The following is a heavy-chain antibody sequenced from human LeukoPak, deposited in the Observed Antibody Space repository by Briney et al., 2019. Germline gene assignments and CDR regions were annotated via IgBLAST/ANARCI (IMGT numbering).Heavy chain of an antibody. CDR3: ATERVVRGVNTWFDP. V-gene: IGHV1-8*02. D-gene: IGHD3-10*01. CDR2: INPNSGGT. J-gene: IGHJ5*02. CDR1: GYTFTSYD. Sequence: ASVKVSCKASGYTFTSYDINWVRQAPGQGLEWMGWINPNSGGTNYAQKFQGRVTMTEDTSTDTAYMELSSLRSEDTAVYYCATERVVRGVNTWFDPWGQGTLVTVSS.